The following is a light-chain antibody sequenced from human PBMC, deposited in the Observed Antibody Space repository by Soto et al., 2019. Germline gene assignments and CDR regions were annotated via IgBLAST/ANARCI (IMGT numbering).Light chain of an antibody. V-gene: IGLV1-51*02. CDR2: END. CDR3: GTWHSSLSVLE. J-gene: IGLJ3*02. Sequence: QSVLTQPPSVSAAPGQKVTISCSGISSNIGNNYVSWYQQHPGTAPKLLIFENDIRASGIPDQCSGSKSGTSATLGITGLQTGDEADYYYGTWHSSLSVLEFGGGTKLTVL. CDR1: SSNIGNNY.